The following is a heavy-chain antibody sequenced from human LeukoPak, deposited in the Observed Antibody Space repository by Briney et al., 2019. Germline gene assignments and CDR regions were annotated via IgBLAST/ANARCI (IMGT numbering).Heavy chain of an antibody. V-gene: IGHV3-64D*09. Sequence: PGGSLRLSCTAAGFTFSDYAVTWVRQAPGKGLEYVSAITGNGGSTYYADSVKGRFSTSRDNSRNTVYLQMTSLRVEDTAVYYCVPSPAANSGSYYVDHWGQGTLVTVSS. CDR1: GFTFSDYA. D-gene: IGHD3-10*01. CDR3: VPSPAANSGSYYVDH. J-gene: IGHJ4*02. CDR2: ITGNGGST.